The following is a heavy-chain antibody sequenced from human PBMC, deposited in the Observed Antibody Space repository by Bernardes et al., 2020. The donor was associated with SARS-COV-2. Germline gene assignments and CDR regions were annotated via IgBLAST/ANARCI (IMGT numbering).Heavy chain of an antibody. CDR3: TTDLHDYGDFDY. D-gene: IGHD4-17*01. Sequence: WGSLSLSCAASGFTFSNAWVSWFRHAPGKWLEWVGRIKCKIDGGTTDYAAHVKGRFTISRDDSKSTVYLQMNSLKTEDTALYYCTTDLHDYGDFDYWGQGTLGTVSS. J-gene: IGHJ4*02. CDR2: IKCKIDGGTT. V-gene: IGHV3-15*01. CDR1: GFTFSNAW.